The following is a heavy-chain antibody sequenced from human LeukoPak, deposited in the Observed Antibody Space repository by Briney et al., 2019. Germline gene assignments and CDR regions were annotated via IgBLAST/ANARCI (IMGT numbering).Heavy chain of an antibody. CDR2: ISGSGGST. Sequence: GGSLRLSCAASGFIFSSYAMSWVRQAPGKGLEWVSAISGSGGSTYYADSVKGRFTISRDNSKNTLYLQMNSLRAEDTAVYYCAKDREITMARGAIGYFDYWGQGTLVTVSS. J-gene: IGHJ4*02. CDR3: AKDREITMARGAIGYFDY. V-gene: IGHV3-23*01. CDR1: GFIFSSYA. D-gene: IGHD3-10*01.